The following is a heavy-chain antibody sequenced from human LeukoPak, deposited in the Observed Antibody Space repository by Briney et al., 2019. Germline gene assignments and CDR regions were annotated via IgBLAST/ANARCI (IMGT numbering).Heavy chain of an antibody. CDR1: GFTFSSYE. V-gene: IGHV3-48*03. CDR3: ARDPDITMVRGVVDGMDV. D-gene: IGHD3-10*01. CDR2: ISSSGSTI. J-gene: IGHJ6*02. Sequence: GGSLRLSCAASGFTFSSYEMNWVRQAPGKGLEWVSYISSSGSTIYYADSVKGRFTISRDNAKNSLYLQMNSLRAEDTAVYYCARDPDITMVRGVVDGMDVWSQGTTVTVSS.